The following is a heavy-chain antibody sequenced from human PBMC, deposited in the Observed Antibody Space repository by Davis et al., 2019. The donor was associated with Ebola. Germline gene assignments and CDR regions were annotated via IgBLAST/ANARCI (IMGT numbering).Heavy chain of an antibody. CDR3: ASSSSWYGGFDY. D-gene: IGHD6-13*01. V-gene: IGHV3-23*01. CDR2: ISGSGGST. CDR1: GFTFSSYA. Sequence: PGGSLRLSCAASGFTFSSYAMSWVRQAPGKGLEWVSAISGSGGSTYYADSVKGRFTISRDNSKNTLYLQMNSLRAEDTAVYYCASSSSWYGGFDYWGQGTLVTVSS. J-gene: IGHJ4*02.